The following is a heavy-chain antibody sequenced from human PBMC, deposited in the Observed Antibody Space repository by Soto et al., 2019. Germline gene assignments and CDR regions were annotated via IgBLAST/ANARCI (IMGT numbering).Heavy chain of an antibody. J-gene: IGHJ4*02. CDR3: AKGSAEGRHYYDY. CDR1: EATFSSCA. V-gene: IGHV3-23*01. Sequence: PGGSLRLSCVVPEATFSSCAVSWVRQAPGQGLEWVSAISADTTATYYADSVRGRFTISRDDPRNTLYLQMTNLRAEDTAIYYCAKGSAEGRHYYDYWSQGTLVTVPS. CDR2: ISADTTAT.